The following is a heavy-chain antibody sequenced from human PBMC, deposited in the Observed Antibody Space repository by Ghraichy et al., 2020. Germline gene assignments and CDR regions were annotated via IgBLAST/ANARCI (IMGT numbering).Heavy chain of an antibody. J-gene: IGHJ3*02. D-gene: IGHD2-15*01. CDR1: GGSINANY. V-gene: IGHV4-59*01. CDR3: ARVRGGSWSGAFDI. CDR2: IYFIGNT. Sequence: SETLSLTCTVSGGSINANYWSWIRQSPEKGLEWIGSIYFIGNTNYNASLKSRVIISMDTSNNQFSLKLNSVTPADTAVYYCARVRGGSWSGAFDIWGRGTTVTVSS.